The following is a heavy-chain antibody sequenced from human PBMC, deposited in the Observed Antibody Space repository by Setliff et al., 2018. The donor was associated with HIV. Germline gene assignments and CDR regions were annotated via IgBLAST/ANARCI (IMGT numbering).Heavy chain of an antibody. J-gene: IGHJ6*02. CDR1: GYTLTTYG. Sequence: ASVKVSCKASGYTLTTYGVNWVRQAPGQGLEWMGWINSYNGNTKFAQKFQGRVTMTTDTSTTTAFMELRSLKADDTGIYYCSRSGVPPYYYYGMDVWGQGTTVTVS. CDR2: INSYNGNT. CDR3: SRSGVPPYYYYGMDV. D-gene: IGHD3-10*01. V-gene: IGHV1-18*04.